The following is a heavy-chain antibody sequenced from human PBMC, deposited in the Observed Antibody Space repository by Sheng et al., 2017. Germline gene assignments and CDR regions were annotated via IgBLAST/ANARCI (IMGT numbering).Heavy chain of an antibody. Sequence: QVQLVQSGAEVKKPGSSVKVSCKASGGTFSSYAISWVRQAPGQGLEWMGGIIPILGIANYAQKFQGRVTITADKSTSTAYMELSSLRSEDTAVYYCARGVASAYYYYYMDVWGKGTTVTVSS. CDR3: ARGVASAYYYYYMDV. CDR2: IIPILGIA. V-gene: IGHV1-69*04. CDR1: GGTFSSYA. D-gene: IGHD5-12*01. J-gene: IGHJ6*03.